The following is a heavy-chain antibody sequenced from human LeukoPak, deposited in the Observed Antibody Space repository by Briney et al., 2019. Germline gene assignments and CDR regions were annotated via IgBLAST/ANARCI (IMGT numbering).Heavy chain of an antibody. D-gene: IGHD6-19*01. CDR3: AREHSSGWYDYFDY. Sequence: GGSLRLSCAASGFTFDDYGMSWVRQAPGKGLEWVSGINWNGGSTGYADSVKGRFTISRDNAKNSLYLQMNSLRAEDTAVYYCAREHSSGWYDYFDYWGQGTLVTVSS. CDR1: GFTFDDYG. CDR2: INWNGGST. V-gene: IGHV3-20*04. J-gene: IGHJ4*02.